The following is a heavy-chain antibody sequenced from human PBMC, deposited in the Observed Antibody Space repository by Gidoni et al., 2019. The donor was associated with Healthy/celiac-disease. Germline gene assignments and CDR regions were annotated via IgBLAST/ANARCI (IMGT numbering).Heavy chain of an antibody. D-gene: IGHD4-17*01. V-gene: IGHV3-23*01. CDR3: AKDPYDYGGNPNWFDP. CDR1: GFTFSSYA. CDR2: ISGSGGST. Sequence: EVQLLESGGGLVQPGGSLRLSCAASGFTFSSYAMSWVRQAPGKGLEWVSAISGSGGSTYYADSVKGRFTISRDNSKNTLYLQMNSLRAEDTAVYYCAKDPYDYGGNPNWFDPWGQGTLVTVSS. J-gene: IGHJ5*02.